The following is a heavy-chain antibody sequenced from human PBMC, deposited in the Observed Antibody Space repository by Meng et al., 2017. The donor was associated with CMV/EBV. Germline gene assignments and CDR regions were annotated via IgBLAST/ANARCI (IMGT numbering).Heavy chain of an antibody. CDR1: GFTFSSYA. J-gene: IGHJ4*02. CDR3: AKDPPYYDFWSGPTP. CDR2: ISGSGGST. Sequence: GESLKISCAASGFTFSSYAMIWVRQAPGKGLEWVSAISGSGGSTYYADSVKGRFTISRDNSKNTLYLQMNSLRAEDTAVYYCAKDPPYYDFWSGPTPWGQGTLVTVSS. V-gene: IGHV3-23*01. D-gene: IGHD3-3*01.